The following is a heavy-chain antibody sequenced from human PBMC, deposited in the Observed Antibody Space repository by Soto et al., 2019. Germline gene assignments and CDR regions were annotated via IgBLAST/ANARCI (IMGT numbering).Heavy chain of an antibody. CDR3: ARAAPPGPYCSSTSCYLGY. CDR1: GFTVSSNY. J-gene: IGHJ4*02. CDR2: IYSGGST. Sequence: GGSLRLSCAASGFTVSSNYMSWVRQAPGKGLEWVSVIYSGGSTYYADSVKGRLTISRDNSKNTLYLQMNSLRAEDTAVYYCARAAPPGPYCSSTSCYLGYWGQGTLVTVSS. D-gene: IGHD2-2*01. V-gene: IGHV3-53*01.